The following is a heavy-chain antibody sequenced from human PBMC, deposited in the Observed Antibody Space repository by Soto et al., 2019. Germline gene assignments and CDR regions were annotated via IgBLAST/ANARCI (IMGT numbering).Heavy chain of an antibody. V-gene: IGHV4-59*01. J-gene: IGHJ4*02. CDR3: ARWIGGYCSRPGCYSFDN. D-gene: IGHD2-2*02. CDR1: SGSISSYY. Sequence: PSETLSLTCPVSSGSISSYYWSWLRQPPGKGLSWIGSISSVGSTYYNPSLKNRVTISVDTSKDQFSLKVTSVTAADTAVYFWARWIGGYCSRPGCYSFDNWGQGTLVTVS. CDR2: ISSVGST.